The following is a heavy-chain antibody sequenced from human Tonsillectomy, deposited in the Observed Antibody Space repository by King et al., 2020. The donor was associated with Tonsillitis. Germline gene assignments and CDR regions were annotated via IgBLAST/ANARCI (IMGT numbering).Heavy chain of an antibody. Sequence: VQLVESGGGVVQPGRSLRLSCAASGFTFSSYGMHWVRQAPGKGLEWVAVISYDGSNKYYADSVKGRFTISRDNSKKTLYLQMNSLRAEDTAVYYCAKGDPQVRVVIINPLDYWGQRTLVTVSS. V-gene: IGHV3-30*18. CDR3: AKGDPQVRVVIINPLDY. CDR2: ISYDGSNK. D-gene: IGHD3-10*01. CDR1: GFTFSSYG. J-gene: IGHJ4*02.